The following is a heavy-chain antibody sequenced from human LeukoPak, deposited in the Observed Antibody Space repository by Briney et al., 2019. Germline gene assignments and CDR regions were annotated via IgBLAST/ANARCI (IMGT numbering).Heavy chain of an antibody. CDR2: MTTSTRFI. V-gene: IGHV3-21*01. Sequence: GGSLRLSCAASGFNFSPYTMNWVRQAPGKGLEWVSSMTTSTRFIYYADSVKGRFTISRDNAKNLLYLQMDSLKVEDSALYYCARASLEVGDVFDIGGQGKMVIVSA. J-gene: IGHJ3*02. D-gene: IGHD3-22*01. CDR3: ARASLEVGDVFDI. CDR1: GFNFSPYT.